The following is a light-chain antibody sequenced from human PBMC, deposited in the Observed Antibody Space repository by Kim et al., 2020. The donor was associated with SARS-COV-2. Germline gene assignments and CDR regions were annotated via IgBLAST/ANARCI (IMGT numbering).Light chain of an antibody. CDR2: DAS. J-gene: IGKJ1*01. CDR3: HQRNNWPRGT. CDR1: QSVRKY. V-gene: IGKV3-11*01. Sequence: EIVLTQSPATLSLSPGERATLSCRASQSVRKYLAWYQQKPGQAPRLLIYDASTRATGIPARFSGSGSETDFTLTISSLEPADFAIYYCHQRNNWPRGTFGQGTKVDIK.